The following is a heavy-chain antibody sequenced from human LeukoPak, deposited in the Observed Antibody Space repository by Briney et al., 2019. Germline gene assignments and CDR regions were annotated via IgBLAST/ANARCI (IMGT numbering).Heavy chain of an antibody. Sequence: GASVTVSCTASGGTFSSYAISWVRQAPGQGLEWMGGIIPIFGTANYAQKFQGRVTITADESTSTAYMELSSLRSDDTAVYYCARYCSSTSCYAYYYYGMDVWGQGTTVTVSS. CDR1: GGTFSSYA. CDR3: ARYCSSTSCYAYYYYGMDV. D-gene: IGHD2-2*01. J-gene: IGHJ6*02. V-gene: IGHV1-69*13. CDR2: IIPIFGTA.